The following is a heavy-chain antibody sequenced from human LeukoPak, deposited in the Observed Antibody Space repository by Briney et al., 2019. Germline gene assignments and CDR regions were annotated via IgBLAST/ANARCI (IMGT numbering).Heavy chain of an antibody. CDR2: IKEDGSEE. CDR3: ARDSSGYQ. CDR1: GFSFSTYW. Sequence: SGGSLRLSCAASGFSFSTYWISWVRQAPGKGLEWVANIKEDGSEEYYGDSVKGRFTISRDNAKNSLYLEMNSLRVEDTAVYYCARDSSGYQWGQGTLVTVSS. V-gene: IGHV3-7*01. D-gene: IGHD3-22*01. J-gene: IGHJ1*01.